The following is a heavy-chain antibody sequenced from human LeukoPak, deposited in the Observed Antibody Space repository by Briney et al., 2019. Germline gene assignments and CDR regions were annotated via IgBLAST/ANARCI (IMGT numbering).Heavy chain of an antibody. CDR1: GFTFSSYA. CDR2: ISGSGGST. CDR3: AKFISVAGNMDYFDY. V-gene: IGHV3-23*01. Sequence: GGSLRLSCAASGFTFSSYAMSWVRQAPGKGLEWVLVISGSGGSTYYADSVKGRFTISRDNSKNTLYLQMNSLRAADTAIYYCAKFISVAGNMDYFDYWGQGTLVTVSS. D-gene: IGHD6-19*01. J-gene: IGHJ4*02.